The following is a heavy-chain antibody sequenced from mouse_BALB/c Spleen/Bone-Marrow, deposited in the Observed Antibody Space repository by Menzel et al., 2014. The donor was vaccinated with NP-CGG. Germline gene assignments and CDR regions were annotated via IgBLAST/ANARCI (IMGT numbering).Heavy chain of an antibody. CDR3: TRETTVVADFDY. CDR2: LHFSGYT. V-gene: IGHV3-1*02. D-gene: IGHD1-1*01. CDR1: GYSITRGHG. J-gene: IGHJ2*01. Sequence: VQLKQSGPDLVKPSQSLSLTCTVTGYSITRGHGWDWIRQFPGKRLQWIGHLHFSGYTDYNPSLKSRISITRDTSKNQFFLQLNSVTTEDTGTYYCTRETTVVADFDYWGQGTTLAVSS.